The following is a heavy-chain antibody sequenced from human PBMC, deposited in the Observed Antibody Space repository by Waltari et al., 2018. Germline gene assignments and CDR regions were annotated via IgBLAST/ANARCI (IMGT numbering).Heavy chain of an antibody. V-gene: IGHV4-39*01. CDR3: ARLSYHIVTGYGWFDP. D-gene: IGHD3-9*01. CDR2: ISYSGST. Sequence: QLQLQESGPGLVKPSETLSLPCTVSGGSISSESYYWGWFRQPPGKGLDWIGIISYSGSTYYNPSLKSRVTISVDTSKNQFSLKLSSVTAADTAVYYCARLSYHIVTGYGWFDPWGLGTLVTVSS. J-gene: IGHJ5*02. CDR1: GGSISSESYY.